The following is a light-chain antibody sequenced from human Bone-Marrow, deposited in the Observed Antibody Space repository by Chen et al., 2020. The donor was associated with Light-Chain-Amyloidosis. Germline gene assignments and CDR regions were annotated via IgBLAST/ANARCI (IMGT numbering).Light chain of an antibody. CDR1: QDINSW. Sequence: DIQMTQSPSTLSASVGDRVTITCRASQDINSWLAWYQQKPGKAPKLLIYLASNLERGVPSRFSGTRSGTEFTLTISSLQPDDVATYYCQHYSTYSRTFGQGTKVEIK. J-gene: IGKJ1*01. V-gene: IGKV1-5*03. CDR2: LAS. CDR3: QHYSTYSRT.